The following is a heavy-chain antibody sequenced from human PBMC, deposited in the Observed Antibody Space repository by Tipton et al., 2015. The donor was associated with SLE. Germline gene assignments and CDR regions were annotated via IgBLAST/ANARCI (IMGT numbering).Heavy chain of an antibody. J-gene: IGHJ4*02. Sequence: TLSLTCAVYGGSFSGYYWSWIRQPPGKGLEWIGEINHSGGINYNPSLKSRVAISVETSKNQFSLKLSSVTAADTAVYYCARGGYDFWSGPGNYWGQGTLVTVSS. CDR1: GGSFSGYY. CDR2: INHSGGI. D-gene: IGHD3-3*01. V-gene: IGHV4-34*01. CDR3: ARGGYDFWSGPGNY.